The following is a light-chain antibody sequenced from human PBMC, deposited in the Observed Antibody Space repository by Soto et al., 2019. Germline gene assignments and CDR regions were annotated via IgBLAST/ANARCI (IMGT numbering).Light chain of an antibody. Sequence: EIVMTQSPATLSVSQGERATLSFRASQSVSSNLAWYQQKPGQAPRLVIYGASSSATGIPGRFSGRGSGTEFTLTISSLQSEDFAVYYCQQYNNWPLTFGQGTRLEIK. J-gene: IGKJ5*01. CDR1: QSVSSN. CDR3: QQYNNWPLT. CDR2: GAS. V-gene: IGKV3-15*01.